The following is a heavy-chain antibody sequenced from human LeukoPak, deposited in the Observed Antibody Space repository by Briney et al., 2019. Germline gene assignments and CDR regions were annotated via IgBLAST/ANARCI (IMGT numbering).Heavy chain of an antibody. Sequence: SETLPLTCTVSGDSISSYYWSWIRQPAGKGLEWIGRIYTSGSTNYNPSLKSRVTMSVDTSKNQFSLKLSSVTAADTAVCYCARDYYDSSGYQSGFDYWGQGTLVTVSS. J-gene: IGHJ4*02. CDR2: IYTSGST. CDR3: ARDYYDSSGYQSGFDY. CDR1: GDSISSYY. V-gene: IGHV4-4*07. D-gene: IGHD3-22*01.